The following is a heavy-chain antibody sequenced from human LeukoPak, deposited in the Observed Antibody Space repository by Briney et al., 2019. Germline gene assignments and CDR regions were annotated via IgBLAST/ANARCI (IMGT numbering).Heavy chain of an antibody. D-gene: IGHD1-7*01. J-gene: IGHJ4*02. Sequence: GGSLRLSCAASGFTFSSYSMNWVRQAPGKGLEWVSSISSSSSYIYYADSVKGRFTISRDNARNSLYLQMNSLRAEDTAVYYCARDRSLGPRYNWNYALLGYWGQGTLVTVSS. CDR1: GFTFSSYS. CDR2: ISSSSSYI. CDR3: ARDRSLGPRYNWNYALLGY. V-gene: IGHV3-21*01.